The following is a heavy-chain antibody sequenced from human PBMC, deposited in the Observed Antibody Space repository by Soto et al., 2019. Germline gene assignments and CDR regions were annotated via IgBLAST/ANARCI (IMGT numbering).Heavy chain of an antibody. Sequence: GGSLRLSCAASGFTFNSNWMDWVRQAPGKGLEWVANINQDGSEKNYVDSVKGRFTISRDNAKNSLYLQMSSLTAEDSALYYCSKSLDSWGQGALVTVSS. J-gene: IGHJ4*02. CDR1: GFTFNSNW. V-gene: IGHV3-7*01. CDR2: INQDGSEK. CDR3: SKSLDS.